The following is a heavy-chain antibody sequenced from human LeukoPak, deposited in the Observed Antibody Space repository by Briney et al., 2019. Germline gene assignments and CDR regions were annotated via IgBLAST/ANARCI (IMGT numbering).Heavy chain of an antibody. CDR2: ISSSSSTI. Sequence: GGSLRLSCAASGFTFSSYSMNWVRQAPGKGLEWASYISSSSSTIYYADSVKGRFTISRDNAKNSLYLQMNSLRAEDTAVYYCARGAAAAPYYFDYWGQGTLVTVSS. J-gene: IGHJ4*02. D-gene: IGHD6-13*01. V-gene: IGHV3-48*01. CDR3: ARGAAAAPYYFDY. CDR1: GFTFSSYS.